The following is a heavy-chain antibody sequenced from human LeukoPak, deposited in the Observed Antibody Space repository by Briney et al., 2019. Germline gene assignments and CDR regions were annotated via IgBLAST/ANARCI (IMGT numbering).Heavy chain of an antibody. CDR3: ARGYSSGRYADY. V-gene: IGHV3-30-3*01. CDR2: ISYDGSNK. J-gene: IGHJ4*02. CDR1: GFTFSSYA. Sequence: PGGSLRLSCAASGFTFSSYAMHWVRQAPGKGLEWVAVISYDGSNKYYADSVKGRFTISRDNSKNTLYLQMNSLRAEDTAVYYCARGYSSGRYADYWGQGTLVTVSS. D-gene: IGHD6-19*01.